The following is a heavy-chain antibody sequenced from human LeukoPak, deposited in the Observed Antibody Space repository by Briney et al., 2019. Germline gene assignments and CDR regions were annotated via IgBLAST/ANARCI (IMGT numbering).Heavy chain of an antibody. V-gene: IGHV3-74*01. Sequence: PGGSLRLSCAVYGFTFSTYWMHWVRQAAGKGLEWVSRINPDEITTTCAASVTGRFPISRDNAKNTLFQQMNSLRAEDTAVYYCARDYYYGMDVWGQGTTITVSS. CDR2: INPDEITT. J-gene: IGHJ6*02. CDR3: ARDYYYGMDV. CDR1: GFTFSTYW.